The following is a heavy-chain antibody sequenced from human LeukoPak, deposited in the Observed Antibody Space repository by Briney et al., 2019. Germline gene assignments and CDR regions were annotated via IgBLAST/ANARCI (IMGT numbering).Heavy chain of an antibody. Sequence: PSETLSLTCTVSGGSIRSSNYYWGWIRQPPGKGLEWIASIYYSGSTYYNPSLKSRVTISVDTSKNQFSLKLSSVTAADTAVYYCARLPEGDILAVPAAYYFDYWGQGTLVTVSS. V-gene: IGHV4-39*01. CDR3: ARLPEGDILAVPAAYYFDY. CDR2: IYYSGST. J-gene: IGHJ4*02. CDR1: GGSIRSSNYY. D-gene: IGHD2-2*01.